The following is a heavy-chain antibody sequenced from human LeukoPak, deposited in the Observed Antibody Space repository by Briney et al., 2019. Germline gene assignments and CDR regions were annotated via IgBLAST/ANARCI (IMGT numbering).Heavy chain of an antibody. D-gene: IGHD3-10*01. J-gene: IGHJ4*02. Sequence: EASVTVSCKASGYTFPSYFMHWVRQAPGQGLEWMGIINPTGGSTTYAQKFQGRVTMTRDTSTSTVYMELSSLRSDYTAVYYCATGPLYYHVWFGELVVYWGQGTLVTVSS. V-gene: IGHV1-46*01. CDR3: ATGPLYYHVWFGELVVY. CDR2: INPTGGST. CDR1: GYTFPSYF.